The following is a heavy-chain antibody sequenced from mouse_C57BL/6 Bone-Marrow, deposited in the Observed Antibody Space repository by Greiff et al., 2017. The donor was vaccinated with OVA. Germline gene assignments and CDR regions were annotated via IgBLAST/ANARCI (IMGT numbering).Heavy chain of an antibody. V-gene: IGHV1-81*01. D-gene: IGHD1-1*01. CDR2: IYPRSGNT. Sequence: QVQLQQSGAELARPGASVKLSCKASGYTFTSYGISWVKQRPGQGLEWIGEIYPRSGNTYYNEKFKGKATLTADKSSSTAYMELRSLTSEDSAVYFCASQPARSRDSGSSYRAMDYWGQGTSVTVSS. CDR1: GYTFTSYG. J-gene: IGHJ4*01. CDR3: ASQPARSRDSGSSYRAMDY.